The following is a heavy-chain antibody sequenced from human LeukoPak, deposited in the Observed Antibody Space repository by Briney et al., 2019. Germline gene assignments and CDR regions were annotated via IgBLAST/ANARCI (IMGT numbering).Heavy chain of an antibody. CDR2: ISYDGSNK. CDR1: GFTFSSYA. Sequence: GRSLRLSCAASGFTFSSYAMHWVRQAPGKGLEWVAVISYDGSNKYYADSVKGRFTISRDNAKNSLYLQMNSLRAEDTAVYYCARDGGYYDSSGYYSAFDIWGQGTMVTVSS. J-gene: IGHJ3*02. D-gene: IGHD3-22*01. CDR3: ARDGGYYDSSGYYSAFDI. V-gene: IGHV3-30-3*01.